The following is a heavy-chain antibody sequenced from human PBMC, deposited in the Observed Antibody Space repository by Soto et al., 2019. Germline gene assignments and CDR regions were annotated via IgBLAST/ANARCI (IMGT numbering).Heavy chain of an antibody. Sequence: PSVKVSCKASGYTFTGYYMHWVRQAPGQGLEWMGWINPNNGGTNYVQKFQDRVTMTRDTSITTAYMELSGLRSDDTAVYYCARDPGTYGDYSYWGQGTLVIVYS. D-gene: IGHD4-17*01. V-gene: IGHV1-2*02. CDR1: GYTFTGYY. J-gene: IGHJ4*02. CDR2: INPNNGGT. CDR3: ARDPGTYGDYSY.